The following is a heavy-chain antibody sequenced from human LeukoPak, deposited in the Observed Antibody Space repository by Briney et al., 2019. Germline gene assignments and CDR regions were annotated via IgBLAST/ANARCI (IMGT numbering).Heavy chain of an antibody. CDR2: INPNSGGT. D-gene: IGHD6-19*01. CDR1: GYTFTSYD. CDR3: ARRGGGCAVFYYYYYMDV. V-gene: IGHV1-2*02. J-gene: IGHJ6*03. Sequence: ASVKVSCKASGYTFTSYDINWVRQATGQGLEWMGWINPNSGGTNYAQKFQGRVTMTRDTSISTAYMELSRLRSDDTAVYYCARRGGGCAVFYYYYYMDVWGKGTTVTVSS.